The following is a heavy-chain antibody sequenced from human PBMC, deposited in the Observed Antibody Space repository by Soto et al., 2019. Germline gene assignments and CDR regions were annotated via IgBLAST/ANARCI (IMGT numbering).Heavy chain of an antibody. Sequence: EVQLLESGGGLVQPGGSLRLSCAASGFTFSSYAMNWVRQAPGKGLEWVSGISGSGAGTYYADSVKGRFTISRDNSKNTLYLEMKRRGAGDPALYYCGKGGQRRGGGYFDYWGQGTLVTVSS. D-gene: IGHD6-25*01. J-gene: IGHJ4*02. CDR2: ISGSGAGT. V-gene: IGHV3-23*01. CDR3: GKGGQRRGGGYFDY. CDR1: GFTFSSYA.